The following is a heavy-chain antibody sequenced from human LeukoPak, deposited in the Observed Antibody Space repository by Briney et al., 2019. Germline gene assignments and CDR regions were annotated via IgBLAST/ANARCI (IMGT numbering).Heavy chain of an antibody. CDR2: INHSGST. V-gene: IGHV4-34*01. CDR1: GGSISSYY. CDR3: AREGQGDAFDI. J-gene: IGHJ3*02. Sequence: TSETLSLTCTVSGGSISSYYWSWIRQPPGKGLEWIGEINHSGSTNYNPSLKSRVTISVDTSKNQFSLKLSSVTAADTAVYYCAREGQGDAFDIWGQGTMVTVSS.